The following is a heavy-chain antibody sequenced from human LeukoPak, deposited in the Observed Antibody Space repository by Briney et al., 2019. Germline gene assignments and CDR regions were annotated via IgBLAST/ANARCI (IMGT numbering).Heavy chain of an antibody. Sequence: SETLSLTRAVYGGSFSGYYWSWIRQPPGKGLEWIGEINHSGSTNYNPSLKSRVTISVDTSKNQFSLKLSSVTAADTAVYYCARVRWRWPDYWGQGTLVTVSS. J-gene: IGHJ4*02. CDR1: GGSFSGYY. V-gene: IGHV4-34*01. CDR3: ARVRWRWPDY. D-gene: IGHD5-24*01. CDR2: INHSGST.